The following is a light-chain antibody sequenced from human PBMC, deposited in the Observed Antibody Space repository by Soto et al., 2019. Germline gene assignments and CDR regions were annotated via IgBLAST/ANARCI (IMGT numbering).Light chain of an antibody. CDR2: WAS. Sequence: DIVMSQSPDSLAVSLGERATINCKSSQSVMYSSNNKNYLAWYQQKPGQPPKLLIYWASTRESGVPDRISGSGSGTDFTLTISSLQAEDVAVYSCQQYYTTPWTFGQGTKVEIK. CDR3: QQYYTTPWT. V-gene: IGKV4-1*01. J-gene: IGKJ1*01. CDR1: QSVMYSSNNKNY.